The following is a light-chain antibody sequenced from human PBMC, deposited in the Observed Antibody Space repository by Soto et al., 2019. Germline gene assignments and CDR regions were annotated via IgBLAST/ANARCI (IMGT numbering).Light chain of an antibody. J-gene: IGLJ1*01. CDR2: GGN. Sequence: QSVVTQPHSVSGAPGPPVTISCTGSSSNIGAPYDVHWYQHLPGTAPKLLIYGGNNRPSGVPDRFSGSRSGTSASLDITGLQAEDEAAYFCQSYDMSLNNYVFGTGTKVTVL. CDR1: SSNIGAPYD. CDR3: QSYDMSLNNYV. V-gene: IGLV1-40*01.